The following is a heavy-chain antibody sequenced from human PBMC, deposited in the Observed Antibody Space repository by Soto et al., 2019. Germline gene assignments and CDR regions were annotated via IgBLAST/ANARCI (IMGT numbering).Heavy chain of an antibody. CDR2: FSSGGGGT. D-gene: IGHD2-15*01. V-gene: IGHV3-23*01. CDR1: GFTFSNYA. CDR3: TKANRYCSGANCFTFGY. Sequence: EVQLLESGGGLLQPGGSLRLSCTASGFTFSNYAMSWVRQAPGKGLEWVSTFSSGGGGTYYADSVKGRFTISRDNSKNTLSMHRISLRATATAVYYCTKANRYCSGANCFTFGYWGLGTLVTVSS. J-gene: IGHJ4*02.